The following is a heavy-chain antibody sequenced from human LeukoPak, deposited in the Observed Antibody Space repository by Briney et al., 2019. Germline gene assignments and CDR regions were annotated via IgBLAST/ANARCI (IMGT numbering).Heavy chain of an antibody. V-gene: IGHV3-74*01. Sequence: GGSLRLSCAASGFPFSNYWMHWVRQVPGKGLVWVSRINTDGSITNYADSVKGRFTISRDNAKSTLFLQMNSLRTDDAAVYYCSRDTFGPDDHWGQGTRVTVSS. J-gene: IGHJ5*02. D-gene: IGHD3-16*01. CDR1: GFPFSNYW. CDR2: INTDGSIT. CDR3: SRDTFGPDDH.